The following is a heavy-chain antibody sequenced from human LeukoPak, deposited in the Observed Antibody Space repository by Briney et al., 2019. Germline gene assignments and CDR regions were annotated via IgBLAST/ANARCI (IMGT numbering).Heavy chain of an antibody. J-gene: IGHJ4*02. Sequence: GGSLRLSCAASGFSFNSYAMNWVRQAPGKGLEWVSGISGGGDRTYYADPVKGRFTISRDNSKNTLYLQMNSLRAEDTAVYYCAKVHGDFTLDYWGQGTLVTVSS. D-gene: IGHD4-17*01. CDR1: GFSFNSYA. V-gene: IGHV3-23*01. CDR2: ISGGGDRT. CDR3: AKVHGDFTLDY.